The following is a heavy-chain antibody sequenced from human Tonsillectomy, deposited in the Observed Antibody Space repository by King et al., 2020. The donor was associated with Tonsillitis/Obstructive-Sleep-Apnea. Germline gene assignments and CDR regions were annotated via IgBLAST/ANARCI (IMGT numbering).Heavy chain of an antibody. V-gene: IGHV5-10-1*03. CDR3: ARRDDCSTTNCYIRPPYCYYGMDV. D-gene: IGHD2-2*02. J-gene: IGHJ6*02. CDR1: RYSFTSYW. Sequence: QLVQSGAEVKKPGESLRISCKGYRYSFTSYWISWVRQMPGKGLEWMGRIDPSDSYTNYSPSFQGHVTISTDKSISTAYLQWSSLKASDTARYYCARRDDCSTTNCYIRPPYCYYGMDVWGQGTMVTVSS. CDR2: IDPSDSYT.